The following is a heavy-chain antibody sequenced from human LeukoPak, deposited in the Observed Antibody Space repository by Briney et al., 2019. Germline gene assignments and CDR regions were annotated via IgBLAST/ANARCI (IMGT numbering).Heavy chain of an antibody. Sequence: PSETLSLTCTVSGGSISSYYWSWIRQPPGKGLEWIGYIYYSGSTNYNPSLKSRVTISVDTSKNHFSLNLSSVTAADTAVYYCARGGSPFCISPSCQGAFDSWGQGTLVTVSS. CDR2: IYYSGST. CDR1: GGSISSYY. D-gene: IGHD2-2*01. V-gene: IGHV4-59*01. CDR3: ARGGSPFCISPSCQGAFDS. J-gene: IGHJ4*02.